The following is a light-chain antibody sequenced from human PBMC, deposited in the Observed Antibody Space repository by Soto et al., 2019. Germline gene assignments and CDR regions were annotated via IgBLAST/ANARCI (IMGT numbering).Light chain of an antibody. Sequence: EILLTQCPATLSLSPGERATLSRRASRDFSNYLAWYQHKPGQAPRLLIYSASRRATGIPDRFTGSGSGTEFTLTINRVEPEDFAVYFCQQYAGSPRTFGQGTQVDIK. CDR1: RDFSNY. CDR2: SAS. J-gene: IGKJ1*01. CDR3: QQYAGSPRT. V-gene: IGKV3-20*01.